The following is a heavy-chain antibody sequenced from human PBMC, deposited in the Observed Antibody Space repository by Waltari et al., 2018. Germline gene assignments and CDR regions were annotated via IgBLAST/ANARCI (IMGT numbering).Heavy chain of an antibody. J-gene: IGHJ4*02. CDR1: GFNFTREW. D-gene: IGHD3-16*01. Sequence: EVQWVESGGGLVQPGGSLSLSCGAPGFNFTREWMALVRKAPGKGLEGVANINQNGSDKRYVDSVKGRITITRDNGKNSLFLQMNNLRGDDTAIYYCARPENMGELYYYWGLGTLVTVST. CDR2: INQNGSDK. CDR3: ARPENMGELYYY. V-gene: IGHV3-7*03.